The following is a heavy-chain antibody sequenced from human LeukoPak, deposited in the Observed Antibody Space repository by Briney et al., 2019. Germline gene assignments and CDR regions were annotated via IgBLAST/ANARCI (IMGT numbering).Heavy chain of an antibody. CDR3: ASHQYSGSYYVDY. CDR2: ISSSSSYI. D-gene: IGHD1-26*01. V-gene: IGHV3-21*01. Sequence: GGSLRLSCAASGFTFSSYAMSWVRQAPGKGLEWVSSISSSSSYIYYADSVKGRFTISRDNAKNSLYLQMNSLRAEDTAVYYCASHQYSGSYYVDYWGQGTLVTVSS. CDR1: GFTFSSYA. J-gene: IGHJ4*02.